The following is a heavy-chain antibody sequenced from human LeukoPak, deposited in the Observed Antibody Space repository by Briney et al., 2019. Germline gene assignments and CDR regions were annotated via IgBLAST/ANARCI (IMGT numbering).Heavy chain of an antibody. CDR3: VRDGVGSSSWF. CDR2: ISPDGTIT. Sequence: PGGSLRLSCAASGFTFSNYWMHWVRQAPGKGPVWVSRISPDGTITNYADSVKGRFTFSRDNAKSTLFLQLNSLRAEDTAVYYCVRDGVGSSSWFWGQGTLVTVSS. J-gene: IGHJ4*02. CDR1: GFTFSNYW. D-gene: IGHD6-13*01. V-gene: IGHV3-74*01.